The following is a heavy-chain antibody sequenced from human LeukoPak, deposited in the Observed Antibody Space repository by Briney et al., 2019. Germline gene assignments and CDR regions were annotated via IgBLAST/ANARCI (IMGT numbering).Heavy chain of an antibody. Sequence: ASVKVSCKASGYTFTSYGISWVRQAPGQGLEWKGWISAYNGNTNYAQKLQGRVTMTTDTSTSTAYMELRSLRSDDTAVYYCARGRSLAYCGGDCYSSFDPWGQGTLVTVSS. CDR1: GYTFTSYG. CDR2: ISAYNGNT. J-gene: IGHJ5*02. V-gene: IGHV1-18*01. CDR3: ARGRSLAYCGGDCYSSFDP. D-gene: IGHD2-21*02.